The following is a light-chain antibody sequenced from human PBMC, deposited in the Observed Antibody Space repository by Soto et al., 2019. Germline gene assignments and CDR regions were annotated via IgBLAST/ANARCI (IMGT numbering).Light chain of an antibody. J-gene: IGLJ2*01. CDR3: ASYASSNTVL. Sequence: HSALNRPASVLGAPGQVLTITCTRTSSDIGGYNYVSWYQQHPGKAPKLMIYDVSDRPSGVSNRFSGSKSGNTASLTISGLQAEDEADYYCASYASSNTVLFGGGTKVTVL. CDR1: SSDIGGYNY. V-gene: IGLV2-14*03. CDR2: DVS.